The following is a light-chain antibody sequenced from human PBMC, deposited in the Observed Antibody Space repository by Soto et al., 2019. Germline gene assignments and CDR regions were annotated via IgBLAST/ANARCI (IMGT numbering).Light chain of an antibody. Sequence: QSVLTQPPSASGTPGQRVTISCSGSSSNIGSNTVNWYQQLPGTAPKLLIYSNNQRPSGVPDRFSGSKSGTSASLAISGLQSEDEADYYCAAWDDSLNGHVVFGGWTKLTVL. CDR3: AAWDDSLNGHVV. V-gene: IGLV1-44*01. J-gene: IGLJ2*01. CDR1: SSNIGSNT. CDR2: SNN.